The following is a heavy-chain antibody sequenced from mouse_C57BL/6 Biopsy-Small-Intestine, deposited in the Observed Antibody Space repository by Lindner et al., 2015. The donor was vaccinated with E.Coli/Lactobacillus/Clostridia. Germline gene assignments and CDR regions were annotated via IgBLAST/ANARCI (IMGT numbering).Heavy chain of an antibody. Sequence: VQLQESGAELAKPGASVKLSCKASGYTFSSYWMHWVKQRPGQGLEWIGFINPSSGYTEYNQIFKEKATLTADESSTTAYMQLSSLTYEDSAVYYCSRSGAFRSMDFWGQGTSVTVSS. J-gene: IGHJ4*01. CDR2: INPSSGYT. CDR3: SRSGAFRSMDF. V-gene: IGHV1-7*01. D-gene: IGHD3-1*01. CDR1: GYTFSSYW.